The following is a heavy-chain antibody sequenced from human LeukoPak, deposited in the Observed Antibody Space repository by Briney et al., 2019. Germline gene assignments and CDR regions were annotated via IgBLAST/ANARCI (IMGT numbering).Heavy chain of an antibody. CDR2: IGTAGDT. CDR3: ARARLVCGSYGSSWYFDL. CDR1: GVTFRSYD. D-gene: IGHD3-16*01. J-gene: IGHJ2*01. V-gene: IGHV3-13*04. Sequence: GGSLRLSCAASGVTFRSYDRHWIRQATGKGLEWVSAIGTAGDTYYPGSVKGRFTISRENAKNSLYLQMNSLRAGVTAVYYCARARLVCGSYGSSWYFDLWGRGTLVTVSS.